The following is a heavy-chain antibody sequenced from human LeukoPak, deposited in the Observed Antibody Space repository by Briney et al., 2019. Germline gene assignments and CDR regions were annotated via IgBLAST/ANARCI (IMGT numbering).Heavy chain of an antibody. CDR3: ARDYRAQKGGDDYGDDY. CDR1: GYTFTNYG. CDR2: VSTYNDNT. J-gene: IGHJ4*02. Sequence: ASVKVSCKASGYTFTNYGISWVRQAPGQGLEWMGWVSTYNDNTSYAQNLQGRVTMTTDTSTTTAYMELRSLRSEDTAVYYCARDYRAQKGGDDYGDDYWGQGTLVIVSS. V-gene: IGHV1-18*04. D-gene: IGHD4-17*01.